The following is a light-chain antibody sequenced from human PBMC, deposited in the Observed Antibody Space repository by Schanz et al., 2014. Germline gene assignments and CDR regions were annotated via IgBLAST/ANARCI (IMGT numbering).Light chain of an antibody. CDR3: CSYAGDNTLR. CDR2: DVS. V-gene: IGLV2-23*02. CDR1: SSDVGGYNY. Sequence: QSALTQPSSASGSLGQSVTISCTGTSSDVGGYNYVSWYQQHPGKAPKLMIYDVSKRPSGVYTRFSGSKSGNTASLTISGLQAEDEADYYCCSYAGDNTLRFGGGTKLTVL. J-gene: IGLJ3*02.